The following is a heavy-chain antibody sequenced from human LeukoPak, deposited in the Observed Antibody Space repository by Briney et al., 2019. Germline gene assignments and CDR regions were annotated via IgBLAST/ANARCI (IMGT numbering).Heavy chain of an antibody. D-gene: IGHD3-22*01. CDR1: GYTFTSYY. J-gene: IGHJ4*02. CDR3: ARGRSPYDSGYYFDY. CDR2: INPSGGSR. V-gene: IGHV1-46*01. Sequence: ASVKLSCKSSGYTFTSYYMHWVRHPPGQGLEWMGIINPSGGSRSYAQKFQGRVTMTRGMYTRTVYKELSSMGCEDTAVYYCARGRSPYDSGYYFDYWGQGTLVTVSS.